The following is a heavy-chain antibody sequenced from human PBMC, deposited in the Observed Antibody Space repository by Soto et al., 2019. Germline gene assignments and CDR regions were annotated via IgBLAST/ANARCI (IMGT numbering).Heavy chain of an antibody. V-gene: IGHV4-30-4*01. J-gene: IGHJ5*02. CDR3: ARVMRFCSSPPCRGRNWFDP. CDR2: MFFVGAT. CDR1: GGSICSGVYY. Sequence: QVQLQESGPGLVEPSQTLSLTCSVSGGSICSGVYYWSWIRQPPGKGLEWIGYMFFVGATYYNPSLKCRVTISVDTYKNQFSLKLSSVTAADTAVYHCARVMRFCSSPPCRGRNWFDPWGQGTLVTVTS. D-gene: IGHD2-2*01.